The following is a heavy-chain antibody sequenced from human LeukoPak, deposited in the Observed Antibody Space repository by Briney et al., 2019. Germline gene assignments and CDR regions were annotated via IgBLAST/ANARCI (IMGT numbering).Heavy chain of an antibody. D-gene: IGHD1-26*01. CDR2: ISGSGGST. CDR1: GFTFISYA. V-gene: IGHV3-23*01. Sequence: AGGSLRLSCAASGFTFISYAMNWVRQAPGEGLEWVSGISGSGGSTYYADSVKGRFTISRDNSKNTLYLQMNSLRAEDTAVYYCAKDQTTIVGATFTYWGQGTLVTVSS. CDR3: AKDQTTIVGATFTY. J-gene: IGHJ4*02.